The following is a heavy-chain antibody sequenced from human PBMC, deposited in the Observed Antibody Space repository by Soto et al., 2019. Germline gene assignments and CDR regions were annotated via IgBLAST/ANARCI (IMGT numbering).Heavy chain of an antibody. CDR2: ISYDGSNK. Sequence: QVQLVESGGGVVQPGRSLRLSCAASGFTFSSYGMHWVRQAPGKGLEWVAVISYDGSNKYYADSVKGRFTISRDNSKNTLYLQMNSLRAEDTAVYYCAKEPKYYYGSGSFNYWGQGTLVTVSS. J-gene: IGHJ4*02. D-gene: IGHD3-10*01. CDR1: GFTFSSYG. CDR3: AKEPKYYYGSGSFNY. V-gene: IGHV3-30*18.